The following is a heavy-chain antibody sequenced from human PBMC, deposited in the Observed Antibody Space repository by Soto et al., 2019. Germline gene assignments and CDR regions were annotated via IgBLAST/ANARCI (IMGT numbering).Heavy chain of an antibody. CDR1: GFTFGDYA. J-gene: IGHJ6*02. CDR3: TRDLDYDFWSGYYYYYYYYGMDV. CDR2: IRSKAYGGTT. V-gene: IGHV3-49*03. Sequence: GGSLRLSCTASGFTFGDYAMSWFRQAPGKGLEWVGFIRSKAYGGTTEYAASVKGRFTISRDDSKSIAYLQMNSLKTEDTAVYYCTRDLDYDFWSGYYYYYYYYGMDVWGQGTTVTVSS. D-gene: IGHD3-3*01.